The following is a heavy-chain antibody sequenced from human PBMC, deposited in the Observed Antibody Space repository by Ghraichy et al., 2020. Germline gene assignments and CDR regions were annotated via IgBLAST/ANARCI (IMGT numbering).Heavy chain of an antibody. CDR2: IYAGYSDT. D-gene: IGHD1-26*01. CDR3: ARQPTAVFDI. CDR1: GYLFTTSW. J-gene: IGHJ3*02. Sequence: GESLNISCKASGYLFTTSWIAWVRQMPGKGLEWMGIIYAGYSDTRYSPSFQGQVTISADKSISTAYLQWSSLKASDTAMYFCARQPTAVFDIWGPGTMVTVSS. V-gene: IGHV5-51*01.